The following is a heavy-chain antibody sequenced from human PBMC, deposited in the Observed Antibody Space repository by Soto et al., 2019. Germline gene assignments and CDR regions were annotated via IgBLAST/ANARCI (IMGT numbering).Heavy chain of an antibody. V-gene: IGHV1-46*01. J-gene: IGHJ6*02. Sequence: GASVKVSCKASGYTFTSYYMHWVRQAPGQGLEWMGIINPSGGSTSYAQKFQGRVTMTRDTSTSTVYMELSSLRSEDTAVYYCARDRGMVVAATPDPVERDYYYYGMDVWGQGTTVTVSS. CDR3: ARDRGMVVAATPDPVERDYYYYGMDV. CDR1: GYTFTSYY. D-gene: IGHD2-15*01. CDR2: INPSGGST.